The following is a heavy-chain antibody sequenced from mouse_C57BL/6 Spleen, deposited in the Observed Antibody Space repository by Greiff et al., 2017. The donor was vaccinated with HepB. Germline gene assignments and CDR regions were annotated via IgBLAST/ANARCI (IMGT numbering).Heavy chain of an antibody. D-gene: IGHD2-5*01. Sequence: EVQLQQSGPELVKPGASVKISCKASGYTFTDYYMNWVKQSHGKSLEWIGDINPNNGGTSYNQKFKGKATLTVDKSSSTAYMELRSLTSEDSAVYYCARYPQVAYYSKSGYSYAMDYWGQGTSVTVSS. J-gene: IGHJ4*01. CDR2: INPNNGGT. CDR1: GYTFTDYY. CDR3: ARYPQVAYYSKSGYSYAMDY. V-gene: IGHV1-26*01.